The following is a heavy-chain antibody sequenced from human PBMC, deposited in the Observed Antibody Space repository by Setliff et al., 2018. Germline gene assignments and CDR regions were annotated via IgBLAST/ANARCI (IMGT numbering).Heavy chain of an antibody. CDR3: ARQPPLNWAIPFDL. V-gene: IGHV4-61*09. CDR2: FHTGGIT. J-gene: IGHJ3*01. CDR1: GGSISSGGFY. D-gene: IGHD7-27*01. Sequence: TLSLTCSVSGGSISSGGFYWSWIRQSAGRGLEWIGHFHTGGITNYNPSLKSRLTMSVDTSKNQFSLHLSSMTAADTAVYYCARQPPLNWAIPFDLWGQGKRVTVSS.